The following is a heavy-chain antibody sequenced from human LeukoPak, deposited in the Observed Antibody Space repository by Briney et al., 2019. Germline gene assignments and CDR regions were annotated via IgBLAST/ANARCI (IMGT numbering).Heavy chain of an antibody. Sequence: SETLSLTCTVSGGSINNYYWNWIRQPPGKGLEWIGFIYSSGTTNYNPSLKSRLSFSIDTSKNQFSLKLTSMTAADTAVYYCAREGGYYYYYYYMDVWGKGTTVTVSS. J-gene: IGHJ6*03. CDR3: AREGGYYYYYYYMDV. CDR1: GGSINNYY. D-gene: IGHD2-15*01. V-gene: IGHV4-59*12. CDR2: IYSSGTT.